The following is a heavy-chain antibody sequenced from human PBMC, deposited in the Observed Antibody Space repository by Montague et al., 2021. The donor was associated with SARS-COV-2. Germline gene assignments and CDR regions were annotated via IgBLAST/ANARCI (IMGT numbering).Heavy chain of an antibody. Sequence: CAIPGDSVSSNSVACNSIRQSPSRGLEWLGRTYYRSRWFNDYAVSIRSRITINPDTSKNQFSLQLNSVTPEDTAVYYCARATEWRGYYYYYYMDVWGKGTTVTVSS. V-gene: IGHV6-1*01. D-gene: IGHD1-14*01. CDR2: TYYRSRWFN. CDR1: GDSVSSNSVA. J-gene: IGHJ6*03. CDR3: ARATEWRGYYYYYYMDV.